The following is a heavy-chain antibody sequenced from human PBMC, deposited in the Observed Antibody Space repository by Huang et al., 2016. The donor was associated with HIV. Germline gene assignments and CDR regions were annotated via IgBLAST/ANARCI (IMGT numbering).Heavy chain of an antibody. CDR2: VEPESGET. CDR1: EYTLTELS. J-gene: IGHJ4*02. Sequence: QVQLVQSRAEVKKPGASVKVSCKVSEYTLTELSIHWVRQPPGNGLEWMGGVEPESGETIDAQKFQGRVTRTEDTSTETAFMELSGLRPEDTAVYYCATGFDVFFDFWGQGTLVTVSS. CDR3: ATGFDVFFDF. D-gene: IGHD3-9*01. V-gene: IGHV1-24*01.